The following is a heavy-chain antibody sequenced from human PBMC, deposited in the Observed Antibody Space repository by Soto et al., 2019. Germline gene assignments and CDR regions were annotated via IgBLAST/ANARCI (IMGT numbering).Heavy chain of an antibody. Sequence: GGSLRLSCAASGFTFSSYAVSWVRQAPGKGPEWISSISGSGSTIYYADSVKGRFTTSRDNSKNTLYLQMSSLRAEDTAVYYCAKVFYYYDNSGYYYFDYWGQGTLVTVSS. D-gene: IGHD3-22*01. CDR1: GFTFSSYA. CDR2: ISGSGSTI. V-gene: IGHV3-23*01. J-gene: IGHJ4*02. CDR3: AKVFYYYDNSGYYYFDY.